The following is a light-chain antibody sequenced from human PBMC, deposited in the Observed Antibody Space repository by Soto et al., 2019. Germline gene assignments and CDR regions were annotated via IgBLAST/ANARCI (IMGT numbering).Light chain of an antibody. J-gene: IGKJ4*01. CDR3: QQYDNLP. V-gene: IGKV1-33*01. CDR1: HGISKS. CDR2: GAS. Sequence: DIQMTQSPSSLSASVGERVTITCQASHGISKSLNWCQQKPGKAPNLLIYGASNLETGVPSRFRGTGARTDFTFTISSLQPKDLAAYYCQQYDNLPVGGGTKVEIK.